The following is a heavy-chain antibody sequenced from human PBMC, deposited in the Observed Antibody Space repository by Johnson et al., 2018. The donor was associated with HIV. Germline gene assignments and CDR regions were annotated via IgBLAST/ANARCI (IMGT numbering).Heavy chain of an antibody. CDR3: AREGGELDAFDI. CDR1: GFTFSDYY. V-gene: IGHV3-11*04. D-gene: IGHD3-16*01. J-gene: IGHJ3*02. CDR2: IGGSDTTI. Sequence: QVQLVESGGGLVKPGGSLRLSCAASGFTFSDYYMSWIRQAPGKGLEWVSYIGGSDTTIYYADSVKGRFTISRDNAKNLIYLQMNSLRADDTAVYYCAREGGELDAFDIWGQGTMVTVSS.